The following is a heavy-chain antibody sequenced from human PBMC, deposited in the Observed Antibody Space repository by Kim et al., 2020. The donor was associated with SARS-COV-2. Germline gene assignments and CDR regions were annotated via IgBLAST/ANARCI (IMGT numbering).Heavy chain of an antibody. D-gene: IGHD3-22*01. CDR2: IYSGGST. CDR3: ARLYFSDSSGYPSVWFDP. Sequence: GGSLRLSCAASGFTVSSNYMSWVRQAPGKGLEWVSVIYSGGSTYYADYVKGRFTISRDNSKNTLYLQMNSLRAEDTAVYYCARLYFSDSSGYPSVWFDPWGQGTLVTVSS. J-gene: IGHJ5*02. V-gene: IGHV3-66*01. CDR1: GFTVSSNY.